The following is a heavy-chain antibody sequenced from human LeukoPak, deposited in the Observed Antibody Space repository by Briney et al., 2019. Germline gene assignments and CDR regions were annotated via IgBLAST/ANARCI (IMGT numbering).Heavy chain of an antibody. CDR1: GGSISSSSYF. Sequence: PSEALSLTCAVSGGSISSSSYFWGWIRQPPGKGLEWIGSIYYSGSTYYNPSLKSRVTISVDMSKNQFSMKLSSVTAADTAVYYCASALWFGELELDPWGQGTLVTVSS. D-gene: IGHD3-10*01. CDR3: ASALWFGELELDP. V-gene: IGHV4-39*01. J-gene: IGHJ5*02. CDR2: IYYSGST.